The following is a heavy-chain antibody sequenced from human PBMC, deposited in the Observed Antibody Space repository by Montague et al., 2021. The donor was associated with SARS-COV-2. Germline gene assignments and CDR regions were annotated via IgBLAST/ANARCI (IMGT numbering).Heavy chain of an antibody. CDR2: VLYNKGT. Sequence: SETLSLTCTVSGVSVTDYYWSWIRQPPGKGLEWVGDVLYNKGTNFNPSLKSRVAISVDTSKNQFSLRLTSVTAADTAFNYCVRHPHYDGLNGPPDFWDQGTLVTASS. D-gene: IGHD3-9*01. V-gene: IGHV4-59*08. CDR3: VRHPHYDGLNGPPDF. J-gene: IGHJ4*02. CDR1: GVSVTDYY.